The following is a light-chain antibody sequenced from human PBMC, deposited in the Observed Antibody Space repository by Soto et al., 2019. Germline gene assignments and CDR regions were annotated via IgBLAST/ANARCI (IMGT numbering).Light chain of an antibody. CDR3: QSYDSSLITYV. J-gene: IGLJ1*01. V-gene: IGLV1-40*01. CDR1: SSNIGAGYD. CDR2: GNT. Sequence: QAVVTQPPSVSGAPGQRVTISCTGSSSNIGAGYDVHWYQRLPGTAPKLLIYGNTNRPSGVPDRFSGSKSDTSASLVITGLQAEDEADYYCQSYDSSLITYVFGTGTKLTVL.